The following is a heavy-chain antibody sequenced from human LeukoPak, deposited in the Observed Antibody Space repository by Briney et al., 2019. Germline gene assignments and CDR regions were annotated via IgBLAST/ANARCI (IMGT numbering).Heavy chain of an antibody. CDR2: IRSVNYGGAG. CDR1: GFTSGDFA. D-gene: IGHD4-23*01. Sequence: GGSLGLLSRTSGFTSGDFAMSWFPRAPARGREWGVVIRSVNYGGAGEYAASVKGRFTISRDESRRVAYLQMDGLRTEDTALYYCARDQLGGGPQHYYYYYMDVWGKGTTVTVSS. V-gene: IGHV3-49*03. CDR3: ARDQLGGGPQHYYYYYMDV. J-gene: IGHJ6*03.